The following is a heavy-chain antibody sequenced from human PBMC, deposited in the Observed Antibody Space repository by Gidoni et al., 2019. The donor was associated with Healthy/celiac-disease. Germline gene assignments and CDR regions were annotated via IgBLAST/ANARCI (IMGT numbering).Heavy chain of an antibody. V-gene: IGHV3-33*01. J-gene: IGHJ4*02. D-gene: IGHD2-2*01. CDR1: GFTFSSYG. Sequence: AASGFTFSSYGMHWVRQAPGKGLEWVAVIWYDGSNKYYADSVKGRFTISRDNSKNTLYLQMNSLRAEDTAVYYCARGGLGIVVVPAIAVAGSLDYWGQGTLVTVSS. CDR3: ARGGLGIVVVPAIAVAGSLDY. CDR2: IWYDGSNK.